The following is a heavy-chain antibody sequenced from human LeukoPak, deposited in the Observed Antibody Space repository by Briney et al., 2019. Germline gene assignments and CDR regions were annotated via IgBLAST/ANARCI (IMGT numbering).Heavy chain of an antibody. V-gene: IGHV1-2*06. CDR1: GYTFTGYY. CDR2: INPNSGGT. D-gene: IGHD5-12*01. Sequence: ASVKVSCKASGYTFTGYYMHWVRQAPGQGLEWMGRINPNSGGTNYAQKFQGRVTMTRDTSISTDYMQLSRLRSDDTAEYYCARERATSRRRYFDYWGQGTLVTVSS. J-gene: IGHJ4*02. CDR3: ARERATSRRRYFDY.